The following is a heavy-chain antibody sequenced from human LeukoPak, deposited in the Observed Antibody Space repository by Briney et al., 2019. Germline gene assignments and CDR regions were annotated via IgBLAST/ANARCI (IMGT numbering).Heavy chain of an antibody. V-gene: IGHV4-39*07. CDR1: GGSISSSSYY. J-gene: IGHJ5*02. CDR3: ARGEGGSFWGSYRYTANWFDP. CDR2: IYYSGST. D-gene: IGHD3-16*02. Sequence: RPSETLSLTCTVSGGSISSSSYYWGWIRQPPGKGLEWIGSIYYSGSTYYNPSLKSRVTISVDTSKNQFSLKLSSVTAADTAVYYCARGEGGSFWGSYRYTANWFDPWGQGTLVTVSS.